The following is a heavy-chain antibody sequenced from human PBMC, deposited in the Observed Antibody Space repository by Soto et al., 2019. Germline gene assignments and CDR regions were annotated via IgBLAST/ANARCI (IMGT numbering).Heavy chain of an antibody. CDR3: ASGRYHNYFDY. J-gene: IGHJ4*02. CDR1: GFTVSSNY. Sequence: GGSLRLSCAASGFTVSSNYMSWVRQAPGKGLEWVSVIYSGGSTYYADSVKGRFTISRDNSKNTLYLQMNSLRAEDTAVYYCASGRYHNYFDYWGQGTLVTVSS. D-gene: IGHD2-2*01. CDR2: IYSGGST. V-gene: IGHV3-53*01.